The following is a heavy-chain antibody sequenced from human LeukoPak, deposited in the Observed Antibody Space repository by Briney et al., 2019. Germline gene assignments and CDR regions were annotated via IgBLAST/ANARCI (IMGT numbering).Heavy chain of an antibody. CDR1: GGSVSSGSYY. CDR2: INHSGST. Sequence: SETLSLTCTVSGGSVSSGSYYWSWIRQPPGKGLEWIGEINHSGSTNYNPSLKSRVTISVDTSKNQFSLKLSSVTAADTAVYYCARGAPDWYYYDSSGYYLYYYGMDVWGQGTTVTVSS. J-gene: IGHJ6*02. V-gene: IGHV4-61*01. D-gene: IGHD3-22*01. CDR3: ARGAPDWYYYDSSGYYLYYYGMDV.